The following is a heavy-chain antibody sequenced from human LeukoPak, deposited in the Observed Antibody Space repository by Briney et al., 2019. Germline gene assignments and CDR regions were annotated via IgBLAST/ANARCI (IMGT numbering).Heavy chain of an antibody. CDR2: ISSSSSYI. CDR1: GFTFSSYT. V-gene: IGHV3-21*01. D-gene: IGHD3-16*01. Sequence: GGSLRLSCVASGFTFSSYTMNWVRQAPGKGLEWVSSISSSSSYIYYADSVKGRFTISRDNAKNSLYLQMNSLRAEDTAVYYCARDRAMITFGGVMTSSPDYWGQGTLVTVSS. CDR3: ARDRAMITFGGVMTSSPDY. J-gene: IGHJ4*02.